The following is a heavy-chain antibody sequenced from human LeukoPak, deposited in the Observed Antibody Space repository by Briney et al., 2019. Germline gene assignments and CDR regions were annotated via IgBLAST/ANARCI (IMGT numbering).Heavy chain of an antibody. V-gene: IGHV7-4-1*02. Sequence: GASVKVSRKASGYTFTSYAMNWVRQAPGQGLEWMGWINTNTGNPTYAQGFTGRFVFSLDTSVSTAYLQISSLKAEDTAVYYCARDSSGWYLDWFDPWGQGTLVTVSS. CDR1: GYTFTSYA. D-gene: IGHD6-19*01. J-gene: IGHJ5*02. CDR3: ARDSSGWYLDWFDP. CDR2: INTNTGNP.